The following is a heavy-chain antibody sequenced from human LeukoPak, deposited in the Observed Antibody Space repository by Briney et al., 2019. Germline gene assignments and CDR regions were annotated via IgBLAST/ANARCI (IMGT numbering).Heavy chain of an antibody. Sequence: HPGGSLRLSCAASGFTFSSYAMSWVRQAPGKGLEWVSAISGSGGSTYYADSVKGRFTISRDNSKNTLYLQMNSLRAEDTAVYYCAKDSSYYDSNGYFGPDYWGQGTLVTVSS. CDR2: ISGSGGST. CDR1: GFTFSSYA. V-gene: IGHV3-23*01. CDR3: AKDSSYYDSNGYFGPDY. D-gene: IGHD3-22*01. J-gene: IGHJ4*02.